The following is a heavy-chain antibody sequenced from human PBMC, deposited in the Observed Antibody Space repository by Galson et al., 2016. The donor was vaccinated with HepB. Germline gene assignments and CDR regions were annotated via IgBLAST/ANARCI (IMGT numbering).Heavy chain of an antibody. CDR2: ISAYNGNT. CDR3: ARAWDAFDV. J-gene: IGHJ3*01. CDR1: GYTFSSYG. Sequence: SVKVSCKASGYTFSSYGITWVRQAPGQGLEWMGWISAYNGNTNYAQKFQGRVTMTTDTSTSTGYMELRSLRSDDTAVYYCARAWDAFDVWGQGTMVTVSS. V-gene: IGHV1-18*01.